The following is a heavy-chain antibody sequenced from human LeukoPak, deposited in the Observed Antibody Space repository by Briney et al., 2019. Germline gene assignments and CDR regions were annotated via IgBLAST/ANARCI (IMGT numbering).Heavy chain of an antibody. CDR3: ARESGVYSSSWYDY. CDR1: GGSISSYY. Sequence: SETLSLTCTVSGGSISSYYWSWIRQPPGKGLEWIGYIYYSGSTNYNPSLKSRVTISVDTSKNQFSLKLSSVTAADTAVYYCARESGVYSSSWYDYWGQGTLVTVSS. V-gene: IGHV4-59*01. CDR2: IYYSGST. D-gene: IGHD6-13*01. J-gene: IGHJ4*02.